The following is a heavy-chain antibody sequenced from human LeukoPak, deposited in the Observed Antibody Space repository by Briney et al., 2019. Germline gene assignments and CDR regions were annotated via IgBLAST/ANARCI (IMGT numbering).Heavy chain of an antibody. CDR1: GGSLSGYY. D-gene: IGHD3-16*01. V-gene: IGHV4-34*01. CDR3: ARGGGDYYLDY. J-gene: IGHJ4*02. Sequence: PSETLSLTCAVYGGSLSGYYWSWIRQPPGKGLEWIGEINHSGSTNYNPSLKSRVIISVDTSKNQFSLKLSSVTAADTAVYYCARGGGDYYLDYWGQGTLVTVSS. CDR2: INHSGST.